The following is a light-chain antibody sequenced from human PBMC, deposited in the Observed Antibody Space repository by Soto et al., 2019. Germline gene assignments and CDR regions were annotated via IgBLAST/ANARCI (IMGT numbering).Light chain of an antibody. CDR1: SSNIGAGYD. CDR3: QSYDSDLSGSNV. Sequence: QSVLTQPPSVSGAPGQRVTIFCTGSSSNIGAGYDVHWYQQIPGTVPKLLIYGNSKRPSGVPDRFSGSKSGASASLAITGLQAEDEADYYCQSYDSDLSGSNVFGTGTKVTVL. V-gene: IGLV1-40*01. CDR2: GNS. J-gene: IGLJ1*01.